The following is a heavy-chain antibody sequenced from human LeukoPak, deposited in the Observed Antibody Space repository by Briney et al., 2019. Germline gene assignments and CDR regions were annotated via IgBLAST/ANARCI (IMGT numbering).Heavy chain of an antibody. Sequence: GGSLRLSCEASGFRFLNYAMSWVRQAPGKGLQWVSGISGRDDTTYYTDSPEGSKYYTNYVECRFTISSDNAKNSLYLQMNSLRAEDTAVYYCARDPVLWFGELHLFDYWGQGTLVTVSS. D-gene: IGHD3-10*01. V-gene: IGHV3-23*01. CDR2: ISGRDDTT. J-gene: IGHJ4*02. CDR3: ARDPVLWFGELHLFDY. CDR1: GFRFLNYA.